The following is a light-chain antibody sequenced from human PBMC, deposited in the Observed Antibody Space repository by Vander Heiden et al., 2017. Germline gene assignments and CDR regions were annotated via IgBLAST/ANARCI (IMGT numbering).Light chain of an antibody. CDR2: EGR. Sequence: QSALTQPASVSGSPGQSITISCTGTNNDVGGYKYVSWYQQQPGKAPKLLIYEGRSRPAGVSTRFSGSKSGNTASMTISGHQAEDEADYYCSSYTSTNTLEFGGGTKLTVL. V-gene: IGLV2-14*01. CDR1: NNDVGGYKY. CDR3: SSYTSTNTLE. J-gene: IGLJ2*01.